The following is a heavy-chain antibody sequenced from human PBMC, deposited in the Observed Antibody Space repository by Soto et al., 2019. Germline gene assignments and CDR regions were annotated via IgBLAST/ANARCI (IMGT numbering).Heavy chain of an antibody. CDR2: ISGSAGST. V-gene: IGHV3-23*01. D-gene: IGHD3-16*01. CDR3: TKELWPYLPAGGEFDS. Sequence: EVQLLESGGGLVQPGGSLRLSCAASGFTFSSYAMSWVRQAPAKGLEWVSAISGSAGSTYYADSVKGRFTISRDNSKNTLYLQMKSLRAGDTAVFYCTKELWPYLPAGGEFDSWGQGTLVTVSS. J-gene: IGHJ4*02. CDR1: GFTFSSYA.